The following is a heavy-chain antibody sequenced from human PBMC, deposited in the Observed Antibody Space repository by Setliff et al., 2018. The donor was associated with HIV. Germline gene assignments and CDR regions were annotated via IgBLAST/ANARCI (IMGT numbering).Heavy chain of an antibody. J-gene: IGHJ4*02. CDR2: IIPIFGTT. CDR1: GGTFSSYA. CDR3: AGSILTGYYTFGADY. D-gene: IGHD3-9*01. Sequence: ASVKVSCKASGGTFSSYAISWVRQAPGQGLEWMGGIIPIFGTTNYAQKFQGRVTITTDESTTTAYMELSSLRSEDTALDYCAGSILTGYYTFGADYWGQGTLVTVSS. V-gene: IGHV1-69*05.